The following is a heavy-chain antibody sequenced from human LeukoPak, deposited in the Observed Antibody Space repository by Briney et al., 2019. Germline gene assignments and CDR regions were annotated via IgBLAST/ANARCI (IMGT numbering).Heavy chain of an antibody. CDR2: IYYSGST. J-gene: IGHJ3*02. CDR3: ARAPEQEWDPLADAFDI. D-gene: IGHD1-26*01. V-gene: IGHV4-61*08. CDR1: GGSISSGGYY. Sequence: SETLSLTCTVSGGSISSGGYYWSWIRQHPGKGLEWIGYIYYSGSTNYNPSLKSRVTISVDTSKNQFSLKLSSVTAADTAVYYCARAPEQEWDPLADAFDIWGQGTMVTVSS.